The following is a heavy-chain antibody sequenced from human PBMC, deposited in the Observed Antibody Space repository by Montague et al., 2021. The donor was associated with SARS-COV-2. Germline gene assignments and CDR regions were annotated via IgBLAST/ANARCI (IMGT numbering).Heavy chain of an antibody. Sequence: SETLSLTCTVSGGSISSRSYYWGWIRQSPGMGLEWIGSIHYSGSTFYNPSLKSRVTISVDTPKNQFSLRVSGVTAEDTTVYFCARHGDSGYEPDGFHIWGQGTRVTVSS. V-gene: IGHV4-39*01. CDR3: ARHGDSGYEPDGFHI. D-gene: IGHD5-12*01. CDR1: GGSISSRSYY. CDR2: IHYSGST. J-gene: IGHJ3*02.